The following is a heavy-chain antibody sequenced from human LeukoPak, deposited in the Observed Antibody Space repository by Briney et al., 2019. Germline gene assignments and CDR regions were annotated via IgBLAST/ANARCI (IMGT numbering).Heavy chain of an antibody. J-gene: IGHJ4*02. CDR1: GFSFSTYA. D-gene: IGHD3-10*01. CDR3: VSGTYRLGDY. Sequence: GGSQRLSCAASGFSFSTYAMSWVRQAPGKGLEWVSGISGSGVDTHYADSVKGRFRISRDNSKNTLYLQLNSLRAEDTAVYYCVSGTYRLGDYWGLGTLVTVSS. V-gene: IGHV3-23*01. CDR2: ISGSGVDT.